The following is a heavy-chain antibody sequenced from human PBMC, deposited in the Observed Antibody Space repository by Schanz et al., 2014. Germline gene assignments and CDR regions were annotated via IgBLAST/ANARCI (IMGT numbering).Heavy chain of an antibody. J-gene: IGHJ6*03. CDR2: IIPILGIA. V-gene: IGHV1-69*02. CDR3: AGTYCSSASCYTGYYYMDV. CDR1: GGTFSSYT. D-gene: IGHD2-2*02. Sequence: VQLEQSGAEVKKPGSSVKVSCKASGGTFSSYTISWVRQAPGQGLEWMGRIIPILGIANYAQNFQGRVTITADKSTRTADMELTSLRSEDTAVYYCAGTYCSSASCYTGYYYMDVWGKGTTVTVSS.